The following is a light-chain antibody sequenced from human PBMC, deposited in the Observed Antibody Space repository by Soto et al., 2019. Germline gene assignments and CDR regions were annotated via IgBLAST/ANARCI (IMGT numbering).Light chain of an antibody. J-gene: IGKJ1*01. Sequence: EIVLTQSPGTLSLSPGERATLSCRASQSVSSSYLAWYQQKPGQAPRLLIYGASSRATGIPDRFSGSGSGTDFTLTISRLEPEDFAVYYCQHYGISPLLGQGTKVDIK. CDR2: GAS. CDR3: QHYGISPL. V-gene: IGKV3-20*01. CDR1: QSVSSSY.